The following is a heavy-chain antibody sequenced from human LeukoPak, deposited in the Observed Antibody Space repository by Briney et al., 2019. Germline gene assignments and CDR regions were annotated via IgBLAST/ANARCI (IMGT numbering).Heavy chain of an antibody. CDR3: ARDSGSIAY. Sequence: SETLSLTCGVSGGAITNYYWNWIRQAPGKGLEWLGYIYYTGSTTYNPSVKSRITISLDTSKKQISLKLRSVTAADTAVYYCARDSGSIAYWGQGTLVTVSS. V-gene: IGHV4-59*01. D-gene: IGHD1-26*01. CDR2: IYYTGST. J-gene: IGHJ4*02. CDR1: GGAITNYY.